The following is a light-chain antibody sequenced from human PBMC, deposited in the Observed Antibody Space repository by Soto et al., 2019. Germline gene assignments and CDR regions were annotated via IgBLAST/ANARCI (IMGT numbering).Light chain of an antibody. CDR1: QSISSSF. CDR3: QHYGRSPT. V-gene: IGKV3-20*01. Sequence: EIVLTQSPGTLSLSPGQRATLSCGASQSISSSFLAWYQQKPGQAPRLLIYVASSRAMGVPDRFTGSGSGTDFTLTINRLEPEDFAVYYCQHYGRSPTFGPGTKVDIK. J-gene: IGKJ1*01. CDR2: VAS.